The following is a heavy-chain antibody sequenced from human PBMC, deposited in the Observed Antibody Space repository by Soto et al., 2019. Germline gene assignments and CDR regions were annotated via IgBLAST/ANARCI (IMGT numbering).Heavy chain of an antibody. CDR3: ARANGTYDSGMHV. J-gene: IGHJ6*02. V-gene: IGHV4-4*02. Sequence: QVQLQESGPGLVKPSGTLSLTCAVSGGSISSPNWWSWVRQPPGKGLEWIGEMYHSGSTKYNPSLESRVTISVDKSKNQFSLKLSSVTAADTAVYYCARANGTYDSGMHVWGQGTTVTVS. CDR2: MYHSGST. CDR1: GGSISSPNW. D-gene: IGHD1-1*01.